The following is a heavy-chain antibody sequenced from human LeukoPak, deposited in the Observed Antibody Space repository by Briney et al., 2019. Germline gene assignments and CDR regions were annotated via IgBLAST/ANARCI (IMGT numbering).Heavy chain of an antibody. CDR2: ISSSSSYI. V-gene: IGHV3-21*01. D-gene: IGHD3-22*01. CDR1: GFTFSSYS. CDR3: ATYDSSGYYYVDY. J-gene: IGHJ4*02. Sequence: PGGSLRLSCAASGFTFSSYSMNWVRQAPGKGLEWLSSISSSSSYIYYADSVKGRFTISRDNAKNSLYLQMNSLRAEDTAVYYCATYDSSGYYYVDYWGQGTLVTVSS.